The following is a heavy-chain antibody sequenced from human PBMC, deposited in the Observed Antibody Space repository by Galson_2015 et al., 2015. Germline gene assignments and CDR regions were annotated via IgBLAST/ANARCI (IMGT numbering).Heavy chain of an antibody. V-gene: IGHV4-38-2*02. CDR3: AREGLTGRGYYFDY. Sequence: ETLSLTCAVSGYSISSGYYWGWIRQPPGKGLEWIGSIYHSGSTYYNPSLKSRVTISVDTSKNQFSLKLSSVTAADTAVYYCAREGLTGRGYYFDYWGQGTLVTVSS. J-gene: IGHJ4*02. D-gene: IGHD1-20*01. CDR1: GYSISSGYY. CDR2: IYHSGST.